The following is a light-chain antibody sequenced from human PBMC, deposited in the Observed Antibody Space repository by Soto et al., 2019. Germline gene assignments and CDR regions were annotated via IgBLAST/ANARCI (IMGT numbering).Light chain of an antibody. J-gene: IGKJ4*01. CDR1: QSISSY. CDR3: QQLHSWGVT. CDR2: AAS. V-gene: IGKV1-39*01. Sequence: DIQMTQSPSSLSASLGDRVTITCRASQSISSYLNWYQQKPGKAPKLLIYAASSLQSGVPSRFSGSGSGTEFTLTISSLQPEDFATYSCQQLHSWGVTFGGGTKVDIK.